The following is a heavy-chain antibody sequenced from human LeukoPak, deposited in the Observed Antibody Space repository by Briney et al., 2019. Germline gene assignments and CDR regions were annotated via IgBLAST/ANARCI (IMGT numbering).Heavy chain of an antibody. CDR1: AYTFADYY. Sequence: ASVKVSCKASAYTFADYYMHWVRQAPGQGLEWMGWINPNSGGTSYAQKFQGRVTMTRDTSISTAYMELNRLGSDDTAVYYCARRGYDSREYFFGYWGQGTLVTVSS. CDR3: ARRGYDSREYFFGY. CDR2: INPNSGGT. D-gene: IGHD3-22*01. V-gene: IGHV1-2*02. J-gene: IGHJ4*02.